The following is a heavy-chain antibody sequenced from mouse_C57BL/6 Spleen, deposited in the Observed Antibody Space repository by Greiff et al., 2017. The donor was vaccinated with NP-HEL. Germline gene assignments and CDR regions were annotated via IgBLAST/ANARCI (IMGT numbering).Heavy chain of an antibody. D-gene: IGHD2-4*01. Sequence: EVQLQQSGPELVKPGASVKMSCKASGYTFTDYNMHWVKQSHGKSLEWIGYINPNNGGTSYNQKFKGKATLTVNKSSSTAYMELRSLTSEESAVYYCARRRSDYDYDDGYYAMDYWGQGTSVTVSS. V-gene: IGHV1-22*01. CDR3: ARRRSDYDYDDGYYAMDY. J-gene: IGHJ4*01. CDR2: INPNNGGT. CDR1: GYTFTDYN.